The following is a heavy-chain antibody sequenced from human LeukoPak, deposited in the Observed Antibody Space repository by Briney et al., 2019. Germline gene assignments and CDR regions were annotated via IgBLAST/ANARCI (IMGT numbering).Heavy chain of an antibody. J-gene: IGHJ4*02. CDR1: GYTFTSYG. CDR3: ARAGGLKYCSSTSCYDY. CDR2: ISAYNGNT. D-gene: IGHD2-2*01. Sequence: ASVKVSCKASGYTFTSYGISWVRQAPGQGLEWMGWISAYNGNTNYAQKLQGRVTMTTDTSTSTAYMELRSLRSDDTAVYYCARAGGLKYCSSTSCYDYWGQGTLVTVSS. V-gene: IGHV1-18*01.